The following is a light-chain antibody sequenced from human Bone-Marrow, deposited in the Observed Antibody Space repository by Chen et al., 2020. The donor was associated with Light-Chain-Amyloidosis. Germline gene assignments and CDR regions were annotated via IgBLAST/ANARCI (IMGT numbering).Light chain of an antibody. CDR1: NSNIASNY. J-gene: IGLJ2*01. V-gene: IGLV1-51*01. CDR2: DSD. CDR3: EAWDSSLSAVV. Sequence: QSVLTQPPSVSAAPGQEVTISCSGSNSNIASNYVSWYQHLPGTAPKLLIYDSDNRTSGIPDRFSGSKSGTYATLGITGLQTGDEADYYCEAWDSSLSAVVFGGGTKLTVL.